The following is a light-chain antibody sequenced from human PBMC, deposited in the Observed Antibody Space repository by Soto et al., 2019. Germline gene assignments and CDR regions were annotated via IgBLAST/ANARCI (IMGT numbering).Light chain of an antibody. V-gene: IGLV2-14*01. CDR1: SSDVGGYNY. CDR3: CSYTTSNTRQIV. CDR2: DVT. J-gene: IGLJ1*01. Sequence: QSVSTQPASVSGSPGQSITISCTGTSSDVGGYNYVSWYQQQPGKAPKFMIYDVTNRPSGVSNRFSGSKSGNTASLTISGLQAEDEADYYCCSYTTSNTRQIVFGTGTKVTVL.